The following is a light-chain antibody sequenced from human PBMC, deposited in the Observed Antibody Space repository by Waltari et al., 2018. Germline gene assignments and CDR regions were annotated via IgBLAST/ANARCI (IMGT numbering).Light chain of an antibody. CDR2: AAS. CDR1: QSIRSY. Sequence: DIQMTQSPSSMSASVGDRVTITCRASQSIRSYLNWYQQKPGQAPKLLIYAASSLQSGVPSRFSGSGSGTDFTLTISSLQPEDFATYYCQQSYSTPHTFGPGTKVDIK. CDR3: QQSYSTPHT. J-gene: IGKJ3*01. V-gene: IGKV1-39*01.